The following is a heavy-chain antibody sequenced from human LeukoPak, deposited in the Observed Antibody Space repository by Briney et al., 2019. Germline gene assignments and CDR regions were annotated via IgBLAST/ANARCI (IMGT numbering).Heavy chain of an antibody. V-gene: IGHV3-74*01. J-gene: IGHJ4*01. CDR2: MNSDVNTI. CDR3: ATAGNFRFDN. CDR1: GCTFSSSW. D-gene: IGHD1-1*01. Sequence: PGGSLRLSCAASGCTFSSSWMHWVRHAPGEGLLCVSRMNSDVNTIHYADSVKGRFTISRDNAKNTLYLQMDSLRGEDTALYYCATAGNFRFDNWGQGTLVTVFS.